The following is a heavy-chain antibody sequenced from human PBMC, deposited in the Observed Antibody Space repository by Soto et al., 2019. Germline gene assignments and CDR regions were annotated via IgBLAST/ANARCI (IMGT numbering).Heavy chain of an antibody. CDR3: ARELYCSSTSCSSYFDY. V-gene: IGHV4-31*03. CDR2: IYYSGST. J-gene: IGHJ4*02. CDR1: GCSISSGGYY. D-gene: IGHD2-2*01. Sequence: PSETLSLTCTVSGCSISSGGYYWSWIRQHPGKGLEWIGYIYYSGSTYYNPSLKSRVTISVDTSKNQFSLKLSSVTAADTAVYYCARELYCSSTSCSSYFDYWGQGTLVTVSS.